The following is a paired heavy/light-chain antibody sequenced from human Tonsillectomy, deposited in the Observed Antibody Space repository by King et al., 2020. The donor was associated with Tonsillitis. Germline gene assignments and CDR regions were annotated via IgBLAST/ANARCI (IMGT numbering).Light chain of an antibody. CDR2: AAS. CDR1: QGISNY. J-gene: IGKJ1*01. CDR3: QQYNSYPWT. Sequence: DIQMTQSPSSLSASVGDRVTITCRASQGISNYLAWFQQKPGKAPKSLIYAASSLQSGVPSKFSGSGSGTDFTLTISSLQPEDFATYYCQQYNSYPWTFGQGTKVEIK. V-gene: IGKV1-16*02.
Heavy chain of an antibody. CDR1: GYSFTSYW. CDR3: ASPLYSSSWYNYYGMDV. Sequence: EVQLVQSGAEVKKPGESLRISCKGSGYSFTSYWISWVRQMPGKGLEWMGRIDPSDSYTNYSPSFQGHVTISADKSISTAYLQWSSLKASDTAMYYCASPLYSSSWYNYYGMDVWGQGTTVTVSS. V-gene: IGHV5-10-1*03. CDR2: IDPSDSYT. D-gene: IGHD6-13*01. J-gene: IGHJ6*02.